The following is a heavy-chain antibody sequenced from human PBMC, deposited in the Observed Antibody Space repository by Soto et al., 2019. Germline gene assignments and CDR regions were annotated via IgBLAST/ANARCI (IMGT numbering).Heavy chain of an antibody. CDR1: GYTLTSYG. CDR2: ISAYNGNT. Sequence: ASVKVSCKASGYTLTSYGISWVRQAPGQGLEWMGWISAYNGNTNYAQKLQGRVTMTTDTSTSTAYMELRSLRSDDTAVYYCASSYYYDSSGSIDAFDIWGQGTMVTVSS. D-gene: IGHD3-22*01. CDR3: ASSYYYDSSGSIDAFDI. V-gene: IGHV1-18*04. J-gene: IGHJ3*02.